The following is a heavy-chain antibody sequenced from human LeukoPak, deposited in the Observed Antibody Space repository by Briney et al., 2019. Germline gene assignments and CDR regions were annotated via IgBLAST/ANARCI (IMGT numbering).Heavy chain of an antibody. V-gene: IGHV3-30-3*01. D-gene: IGHD2-15*01. CDR1: GFTFSSYA. CDR3: AKVMPPGRIRFYSYYKDV. Sequence: GGSLRLSCAASGFTFSSYAMHWVRQAPGKGLEWAAVISYDGSNKYYADSVKGRFTISRDNSKNTLYLQMNGLRVEDTAVYYCAKVMPPGRIRFYSYYKDVWGKGTTVSVS. J-gene: IGHJ6*03. CDR2: ISYDGSNK.